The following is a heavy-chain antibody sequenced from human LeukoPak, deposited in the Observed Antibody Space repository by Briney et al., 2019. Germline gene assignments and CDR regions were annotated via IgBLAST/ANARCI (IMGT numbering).Heavy chain of an antibody. V-gene: IGHV3-7*01. CDR3: ARSGSGYFDC. Sequence: GGSLRLSCAASGITLSVYWMSWVRQAPGKGLEWVANIKQDGSEKYYRDSVQGRFTISRDNAKNSLYLQMNSLRAEDTAVYYCARSGSGYFDCWGQGSLVTVSS. CDR1: GITLSVYW. J-gene: IGHJ4*02. CDR2: IKQDGSEK.